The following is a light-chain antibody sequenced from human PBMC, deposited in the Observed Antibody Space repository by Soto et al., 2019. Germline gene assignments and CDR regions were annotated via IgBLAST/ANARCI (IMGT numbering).Light chain of an antibody. CDR1: SSDVGNYNY. CDR3: SSYTSTNTYV. CDR2: MVS. V-gene: IGLV2-14*01. Sequence: QSVLAQPASVSGSPGQSITISCTGTSSDVGNYNYVSWYQQYPGRVPKLLIYMVSNRASGVSSRFSGSKSGNTASLTISGLQAEDEADYYCSSYTSTNTYVFGTGTKVTVL. J-gene: IGLJ1*01.